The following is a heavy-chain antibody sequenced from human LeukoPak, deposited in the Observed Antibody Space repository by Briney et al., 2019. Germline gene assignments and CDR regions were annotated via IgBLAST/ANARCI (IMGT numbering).Heavy chain of an antibody. D-gene: IGHD6-13*01. J-gene: IGHJ4*02. CDR2: IYENGGTT. CDR3: AREDSSSWFPFGYFDY. CDR1: GFTFRSHA. V-gene: IGHV3-23*01. Sequence: GGSLRLSCVGSGFTFRSHAMSWVRQAPEKGLEFVSGIYENGGTTYYADSVKGRFSISRDNSKNTLYLQMDSLRGEDTAVYYCAREDSSSWFPFGYFDYWGQGTLVTVSS.